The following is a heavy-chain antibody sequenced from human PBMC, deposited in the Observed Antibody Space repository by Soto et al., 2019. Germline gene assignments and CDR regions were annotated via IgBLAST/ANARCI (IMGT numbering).Heavy chain of an antibody. V-gene: IGHV3-15*01. D-gene: IGHD2-2*01. CDR1: GFTFSNAW. CDR2: IKSKTDGGTT. J-gene: IGHJ6*02. Sequence: EVQLVESGGGLVKPGGSLRLSCAASGFTFSNAWMSWVRQAPGKGLEWVGRIKSKTDGGTTDYAAPVKGRFTISRDDSXSTLYLQMNSLKTEDTAVYYCTTVVPATYYSYGMDVWGQGTTVTVSS. CDR3: TTVVPATYYSYGMDV.